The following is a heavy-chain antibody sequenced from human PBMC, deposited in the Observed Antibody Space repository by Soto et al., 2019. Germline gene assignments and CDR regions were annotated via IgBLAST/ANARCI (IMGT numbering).Heavy chain of an antibody. CDR2: IYHSGST. V-gene: IGHV4-4*02. CDR1: GGSISSSNW. CDR3: ASVGYFDWPEYYYYGMDV. Sequence: SETLSLTCAVSGGSISSSNWWSWDRQPPGKGLEWIGEIYHSGSTNYNPSLKSRVTISVDKSKNQFSLKLSSVTAADTAVYYCASVGYFDWPEYYYYGMDVWGQGTTVTVYS. D-gene: IGHD3-9*01. J-gene: IGHJ6*02.